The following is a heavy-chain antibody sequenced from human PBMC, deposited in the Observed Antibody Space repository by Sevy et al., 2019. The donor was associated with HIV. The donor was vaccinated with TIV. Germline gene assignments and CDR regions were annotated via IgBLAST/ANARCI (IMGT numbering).Heavy chain of an antibody. J-gene: IGHJ4*02. CDR3: AKDIRIAARTEAFDY. D-gene: IGHD6-25*01. CDR2: ISYDGSNK. CDR1: GFTFSSYG. Sequence: GGSLRLSCAASGFTFSSYGMHWVRQAPGKGLEWVAVISYDGSNKYYADSVKGRFTISRDNSKNTLYLQMNRLRAEDTAVYYCAKDIRIAARTEAFDYWGQGTLVTVSS. V-gene: IGHV3-30*18.